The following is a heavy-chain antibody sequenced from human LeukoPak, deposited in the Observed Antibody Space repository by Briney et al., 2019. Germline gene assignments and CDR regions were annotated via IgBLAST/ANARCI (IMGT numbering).Heavy chain of an antibody. CDR2: IYSGGST. CDR1: GFTFSSYA. CDR3: ARDSRRRYYYDSSGSNWFDP. V-gene: IGHV3-66*01. J-gene: IGHJ5*02. Sequence: GGSLRLSCAASGFTFSSYAMSWVRQAPGKGLEWVSVIYSGGSTYYADSVKGRFTISRDNSKNTLYLQMNSLRAEDTAVYYCARDSRRRYYYDSSGSNWFDPWGQRTLVTVSS. D-gene: IGHD3-22*01.